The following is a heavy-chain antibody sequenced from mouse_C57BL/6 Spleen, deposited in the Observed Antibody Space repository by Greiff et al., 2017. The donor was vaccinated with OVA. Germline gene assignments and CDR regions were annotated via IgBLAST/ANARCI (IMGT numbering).Heavy chain of an antibody. Sequence: VQLQQSGPELVKPGASVKISCKASGYTFTDYYMNWVKQSHGKSLEWIGDINPNNGGTSYNQKFKGKATLTVDKSSSTAYMELRSLTSEDSAVYYCARSGYYGSSYVFAYWGQGTLVTVSA. CDR3: ARSGYYGSSYVFAY. J-gene: IGHJ3*01. V-gene: IGHV1-26*01. CDR2: INPNNGGT. D-gene: IGHD1-1*01. CDR1: GYTFTDYY.